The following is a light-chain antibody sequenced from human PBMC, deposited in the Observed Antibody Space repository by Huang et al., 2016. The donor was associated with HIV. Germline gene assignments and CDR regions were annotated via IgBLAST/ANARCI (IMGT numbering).Light chain of an antibody. CDR1: QGISNS. V-gene: IGKV1-NL1*01. J-gene: IGKJ1*01. CDR3: QQYYTSPT. CDR2: STS. Sequence: QMTQSPSSLSAFVGDTVTITCRASQGISNSVAWYQQKPGKAPKLLLYSTSRLESGVPSRVRGGGSGTDYTLTINSLQPDDFATYYCQQYYTSPTFGQGSKVEIK.